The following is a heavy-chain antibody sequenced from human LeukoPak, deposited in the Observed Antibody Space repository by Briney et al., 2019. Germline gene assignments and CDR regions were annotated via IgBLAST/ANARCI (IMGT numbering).Heavy chain of an antibody. CDR2: ISSGGGTT. CDR3: VIYCSSADCYSGPGEYFQH. CDR1: GFIFSVYS. V-gene: IGHV3-11*01. Sequence: CLRLACAVSGFIFSVYSMGWVRPAPGKGREWVSFISSGGGTTYYAGSVKGRFTVSRHDAKNSLYLQINSLRAEDTAVYYCVIYCSSADCYSGPGEYFQHWGQDTLVTVSS. D-gene: IGHD2-2*02. J-gene: IGHJ1*01.